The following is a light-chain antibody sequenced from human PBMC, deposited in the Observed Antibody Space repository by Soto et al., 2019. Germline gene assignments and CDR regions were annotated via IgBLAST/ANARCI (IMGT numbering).Light chain of an antibody. CDR3: CSYADGSIYF. V-gene: IGLV2-14*03. J-gene: IGLJ1*01. CDR2: YVD. CDR1: XXXVGAYDY. Sequence: QSALTQPASVSGSPGQSITISCTXTXXXVGAYDYVSWYLQYPDKAPQLLIYYVDHRPSGVSSRFSGSKSGNTASLTISGLQAEDEGDYYCCSYADGSIYFFGTGTKLTVL.